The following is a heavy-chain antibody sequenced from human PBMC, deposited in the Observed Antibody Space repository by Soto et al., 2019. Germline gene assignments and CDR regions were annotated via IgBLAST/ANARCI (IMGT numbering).Heavy chain of an antibody. CDR2: INESGST. CDR1: GQSFSGHS. Sequence: QVQLQQWGAGLVKPSETLSLSCAVYGQSFSGHSWAWIRQPPGKGLEWLGEINESGSTYYNLSLSCRVTISTSASKDQFSLKLSSVSAADTAAYFCARGSGIVALPGELEDVKYDYWGQGTLVNVSS. D-gene: IGHD1-1*01. J-gene: IGHJ4*02. CDR3: ARGSGIVALPGELEDVKYDY. V-gene: IGHV4-34*01.